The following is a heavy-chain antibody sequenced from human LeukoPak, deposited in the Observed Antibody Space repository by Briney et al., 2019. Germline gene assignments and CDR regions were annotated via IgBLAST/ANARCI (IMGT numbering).Heavy chain of an antibody. Sequence: GGSLRLSCAASGFTFSSYSMNWVRQAPGKGLEWVSSISSSSSYIYYADSVKGRFTISRANAKNSLYLQMNILRAEDTAGYYCARDRAATTSPFDYQGQGTLVTVSS. CDR2: ISSSSSYI. CDR3: ARDRAATTSPFDY. CDR1: GFTFSSYS. D-gene: IGHD1-1*01. V-gene: IGHV3-21*01. J-gene: IGHJ4*02.